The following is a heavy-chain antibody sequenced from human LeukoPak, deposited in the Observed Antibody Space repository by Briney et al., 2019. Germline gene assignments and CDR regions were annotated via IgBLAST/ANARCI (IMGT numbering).Heavy chain of an antibody. CDR2: ISAYNGNT. CDR1: GYTFTSYG. Sequence: ASVSVSCKASGYTFTSYGISWVRQAPGQGLEGMGWISAYNGNTNYAQKLQGRVTMTTDTSTSTAYMELRSLRSDDTAVYYCARVRDYYDSSGYPYRGQGTLVTVSS. V-gene: IGHV1-18*01. CDR3: ARVRDYYDSSGYPY. D-gene: IGHD3-22*01. J-gene: IGHJ4*02.